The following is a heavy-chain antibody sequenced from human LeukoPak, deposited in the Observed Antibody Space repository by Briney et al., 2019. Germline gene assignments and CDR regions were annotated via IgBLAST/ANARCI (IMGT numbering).Heavy chain of an antibody. Sequence: SETLSLTCTVSGGSISSYYWSWIRQPPGKGLEWIAYISDIGSINYNPSLKSRVTISLDTSKNQFSLKLSSVTAADTAVYYCARVETPYSSSLYYFDYWGQGTLVTVSS. D-gene: IGHD6-6*01. CDR2: ISDIGSI. V-gene: IGHV4-59*12. CDR1: GGSISSYY. J-gene: IGHJ4*02. CDR3: ARVETPYSSSLYYFDY.